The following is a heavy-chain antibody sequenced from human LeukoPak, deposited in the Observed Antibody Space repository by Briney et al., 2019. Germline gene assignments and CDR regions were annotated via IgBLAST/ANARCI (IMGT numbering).Heavy chain of an antibody. J-gene: IGHJ4*02. CDR2: IQTDGNPK. D-gene: IGHD6-13*01. Sequence: PGGSLRLSCAASGFTFSNYGIHWVRQAPGKGLEWVTFIQTDGNPKYYADSVGGRFTISRDNSKNTVSLQMNSLRAEDTAVYHCAREESSLVLGGLAYWGQGTLVTVSS. CDR1: GFTFSNYG. CDR3: AREESSLVLGGLAY. V-gene: IGHV3-30*02.